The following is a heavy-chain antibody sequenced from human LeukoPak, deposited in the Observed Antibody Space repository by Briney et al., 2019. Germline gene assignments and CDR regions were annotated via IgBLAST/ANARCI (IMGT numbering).Heavy chain of an antibody. V-gene: IGHV3-48*04. CDR3: ARIGYDSSFDY. Sequence: GGSLRLSCAASGFTFSSYGMHWVRQAPGKGLEWVSYISSSGSTIYYADSVKGRFTISRDNAKNSLYLQMNSLRAEDTAVYYCARIGYDSSFDYWGQGTLVTVSS. CDR2: ISSSGSTI. CDR1: GFTFSSYG. J-gene: IGHJ4*02. D-gene: IGHD3-22*01.